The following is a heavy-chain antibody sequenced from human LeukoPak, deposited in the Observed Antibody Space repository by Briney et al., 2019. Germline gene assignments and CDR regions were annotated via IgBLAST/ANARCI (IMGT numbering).Heavy chain of an antibody. CDR1: GYTFTSYD. CDR2: MNPNSGNT. Sequence: ASVKVSCKASGYTFTSYDINWVRQATGQGLEWMGWMNPNSGNTGYAQKFQGRVTMTRDTSTSTVYMELSSLRSEDTAVYYCARAPPTATYYYYGMDVWGQGTTVTVSS. J-gene: IGHJ6*02. CDR3: ARAPPTATYYYYGMDV. V-gene: IGHV1-8*01. D-gene: IGHD1-1*01.